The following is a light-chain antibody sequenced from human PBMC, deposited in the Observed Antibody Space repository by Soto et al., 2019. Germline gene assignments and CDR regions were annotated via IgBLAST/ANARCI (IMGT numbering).Light chain of an antibody. CDR1: QSVSSSY. CDR2: GAS. CDR3: QQHGSSPQT. J-gene: IGKJ1*01. V-gene: IGKV3-20*01. Sequence: EIVLTQSPGTLSLSPGERATLSCRASQSVSSSYLAWYQQKPGQAPRLLIYGASSRATGIPDRFSGSGSGTDFTLTISRLEPEDFAVYYCQQHGSSPQTLGQGTKVDIK.